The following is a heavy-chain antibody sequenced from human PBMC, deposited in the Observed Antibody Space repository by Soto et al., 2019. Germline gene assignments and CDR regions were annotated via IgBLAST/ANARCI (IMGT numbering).Heavy chain of an antibody. CDR2: INHSVST. J-gene: IGHJ5*02. CDR3: ARGCRWVVGTWFDP. V-gene: IGHV4-34*01. Sequence: SETLSLTCAVYGGSFSGYYWSWIRQPPGKGLEWIGEINHSVSTNYNPSLKSRVTISVDTSKNQFSLKLSSVTAADTAVYYCARGCRWVVGTWFDPWGQGTLVTVSS. CDR1: GGSFSGYY. D-gene: IGHD2-15*01.